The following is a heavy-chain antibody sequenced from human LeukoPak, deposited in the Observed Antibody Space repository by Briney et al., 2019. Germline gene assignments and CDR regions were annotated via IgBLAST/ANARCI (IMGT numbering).Heavy chain of an antibody. Sequence: LETLSLTCTVSGYSISSGYYWGWIRQPPGKGLEWIGSIHHSGSTYYNPSLKSRVTISVDTSKNQFSLKLSSVTAADTAVYYCARGGVMYGDYWGQGTLVTVSS. CDR3: ARGGVMYGDY. CDR2: IHHSGST. V-gene: IGHV4-38-2*02. J-gene: IGHJ4*02. CDR1: GYSISSGYY. D-gene: IGHD3-16*01.